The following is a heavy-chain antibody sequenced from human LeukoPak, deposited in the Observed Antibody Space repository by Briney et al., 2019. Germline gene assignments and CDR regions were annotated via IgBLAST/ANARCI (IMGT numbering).Heavy chain of an antibody. Sequence: SETLSLTCTVSGGSMSPYHWGWIRQPPGKGLEWIGYIYYSGSTNYNPSLKSRVTISVDTSKNQFSLKLSSVTAADTAVYYCARGRSVAGQYYFDYWGQGTLVTVSS. CDR3: ARGRSVAGQYYFDY. CDR1: GGSMSPYH. J-gene: IGHJ4*02. D-gene: IGHD6-19*01. CDR2: IYYSGST. V-gene: IGHV4-59*01.